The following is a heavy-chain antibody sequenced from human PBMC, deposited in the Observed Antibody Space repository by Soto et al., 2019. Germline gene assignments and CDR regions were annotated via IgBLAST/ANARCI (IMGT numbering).Heavy chain of an antibody. D-gene: IGHD7-27*01. V-gene: IGHV1-69*13. CDR2: IIPIFGTA. CDR3: ARVKLGIDWDY. J-gene: IGHJ4*02. Sequence: ASVKVSCKASGGTFSSYAISWVRQAPGQGLEWMGGIIPIFGTANYAQKFQGRVTITADESTSTAYMELSSLRSEDTAVFYCARVKLGIDWDYWGQGTLVTVSS. CDR1: GGTFSSYA.